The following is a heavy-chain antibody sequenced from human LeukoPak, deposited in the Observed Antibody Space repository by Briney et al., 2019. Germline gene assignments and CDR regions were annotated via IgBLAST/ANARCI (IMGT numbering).Heavy chain of an antibody. D-gene: IGHD1-7*01. CDR1: GYTFINNW. J-gene: IGHJ3*02. CDR2: INPTGTGT. Sequence: ASVKVSCKASGYTFINNWMHWVRQAPGQGLEWIGLINPTGTGTLYAQKFQGRVTMTRDMSTSTAYMELRSLRSDDTAVYYCARRNNWNYGDAFDIWGQGTMVTVSS. CDR3: ARRNNWNYGDAFDI. V-gene: IGHV1-46*01.